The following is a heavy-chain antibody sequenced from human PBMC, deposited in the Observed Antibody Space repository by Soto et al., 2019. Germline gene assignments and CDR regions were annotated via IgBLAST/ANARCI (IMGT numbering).Heavy chain of an antibody. Sequence: GESLKISCAASGFTFSSYSMNWVRQAPGKGLEWVSSISSSSSYIYYADSVKGRFTISRDNAKNSLYLQMNSLRAEDTAVYYCARSYYYDSSGYYYDSSWFDPWGQGTLVTVSS. CDR1: GFTFSSYS. D-gene: IGHD3-22*01. CDR2: ISSSSSYI. V-gene: IGHV3-21*01. CDR3: ARSYYYDSSGYYYDSSWFDP. J-gene: IGHJ5*02.